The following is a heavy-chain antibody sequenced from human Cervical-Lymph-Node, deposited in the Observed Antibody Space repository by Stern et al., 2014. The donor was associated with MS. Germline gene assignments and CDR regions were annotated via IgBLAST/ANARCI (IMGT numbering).Heavy chain of an antibody. CDR2: IYPGDSDT. V-gene: IGHV5-51*01. Sequence: EDQLVESGAEVKKPGESLKISCKGSGYSFTRDWIGWVRQMPGKGLEWMGIIYPGDSDTRYSPSFQGQVTISADKSSSTAYLQWNNLKASDTAIYYCARQRYFDYWGQGTLVTVSS. CDR1: GYSFTRDW. CDR3: ARQRYFDY. J-gene: IGHJ4*02.